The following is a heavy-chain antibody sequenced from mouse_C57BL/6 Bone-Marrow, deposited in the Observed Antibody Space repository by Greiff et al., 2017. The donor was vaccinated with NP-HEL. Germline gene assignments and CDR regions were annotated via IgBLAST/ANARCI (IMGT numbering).Heavy chain of an antibody. J-gene: IGHJ4*01. V-gene: IGHV3-6*01. CDR1: GYSITSGYY. CDR2: ISYDGSN. D-gene: IGHD1-1*01. CDR3: ARDLANYYGNAMDY. Sequence: EVKLQESGPGLVKPSQSLSLTCSVTGYSITSGYYWNWIRQFPGNKLEWMGYISYDGSNNYNPSLKNRISITRDTSKNQFFLKLNSVTTEDTATYYCARDLANYYGNAMDYWGQGTSVTVSS.